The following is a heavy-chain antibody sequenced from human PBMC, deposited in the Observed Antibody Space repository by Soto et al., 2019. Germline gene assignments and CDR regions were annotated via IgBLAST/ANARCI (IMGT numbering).Heavy chain of an antibody. CDR2: INAGNGNT. J-gene: IGHJ5*02. CDR3: ASDTSMVRGVIGWFDP. CDR1: GYTFTSYA. V-gene: IGHV1-3*01. D-gene: IGHD3-10*01. Sequence: VKVSCTASGYTFTSYAMHWVRQAPGQRLEWMGWINAGNGNTKYSQKFQGRVTITRDTSASTAYMELSSLRSEDTAVYYCASDTSMVRGVIGWFDPWGQGTLVTVSS.